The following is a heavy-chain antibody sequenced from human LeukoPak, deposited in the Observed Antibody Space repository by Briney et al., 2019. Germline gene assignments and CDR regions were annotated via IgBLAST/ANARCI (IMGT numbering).Heavy chain of an antibody. CDR1: GGSISSSTYY. CDR2: IYSSGST. Sequence: SETLSLTCTVSGGSISSSTYYWGWIRQPPGKGLEWIGSIYSSGSTYYNPSLKSRVTISVDTSKNQFSLKLSSVTAADTAVYYCARVTGYMIEDYFDYWGQGTLVTVSS. D-gene: IGHD3-22*01. V-gene: IGHV4-39*07. J-gene: IGHJ4*02. CDR3: ARVTGYMIEDYFDY.